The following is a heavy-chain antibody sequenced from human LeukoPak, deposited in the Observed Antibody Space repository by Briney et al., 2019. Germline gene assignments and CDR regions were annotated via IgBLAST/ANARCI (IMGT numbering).Heavy chain of an antibody. CDR1: GGSISSGGYS. J-gene: IGHJ3*02. CDR3: ARGAIFGGSDAFDI. V-gene: IGHV4-30-2*01. Sequence: SQTLSLTCAVSGGSISSGGYSWSWIRQPPGKGLEWIGYIYHSGSTYYNPSLKSRVTISVDRSKNQFSLKLSSVTAADTAVYYCARGAIFGGSDAFDIWGQGTMVTVSS. CDR2: IYHSGST. D-gene: IGHD3-9*01.